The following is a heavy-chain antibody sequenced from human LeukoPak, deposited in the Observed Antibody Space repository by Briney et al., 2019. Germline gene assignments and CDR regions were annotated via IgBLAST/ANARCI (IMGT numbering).Heavy chain of an antibody. V-gene: IGHV3-30-3*01. CDR3: ARGRVGATDYFDY. CDR1: GFIFSSYA. CDR2: ISYDGSNK. D-gene: IGHD1-26*01. J-gene: IGHJ4*02. Sequence: GGSLRLSCAASGFIFSSYAMHWVRQAPGKGLEWVAVISYDGSNKYYADSVKGRFTISRDNSKNTLYLQMNSLRAEDTAVYYCARGRVGATDYFDYWGQGTLVTVSS.